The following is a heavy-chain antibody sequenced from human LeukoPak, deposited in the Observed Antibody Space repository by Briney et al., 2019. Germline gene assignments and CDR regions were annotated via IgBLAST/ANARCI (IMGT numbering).Heavy chain of an antibody. CDR1: GFTFSSYE. CDR2: ISSSGSTI. D-gene: IGHD3-10*01. V-gene: IGHV3-48*03. CDR3: ARDQDYYGSGTLFDY. Sequence: GGSLRLSCAASGFTFSSYEMNWVRQAPGKGLEWVSYISSSGSTIYYADSVKGRFTISRDNAKNSLYLQMNSLRAEDTALYYCARDQDYYGSGTLFDYWGQGTLVTVSS. J-gene: IGHJ4*02.